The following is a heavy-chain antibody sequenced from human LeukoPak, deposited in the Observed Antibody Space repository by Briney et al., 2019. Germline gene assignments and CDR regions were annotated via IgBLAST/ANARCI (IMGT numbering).Heavy chain of an antibody. V-gene: IGHV3-7*01. Sequence: GGSLRLSCAASGFTFSSYWMSWVRQAPGKGLEWVANIKQDGSEKYYVDSVKGRFTISRDNAKNSLYLQMNSLRAEDTAVYYCARDGLSIPYYYDSSGYSPFDYWGQGTLVTVSS. D-gene: IGHD3-22*01. J-gene: IGHJ4*02. CDR3: ARDGLSIPYYYDSSGYSPFDY. CDR2: IKQDGSEK. CDR1: GFTFSSYW.